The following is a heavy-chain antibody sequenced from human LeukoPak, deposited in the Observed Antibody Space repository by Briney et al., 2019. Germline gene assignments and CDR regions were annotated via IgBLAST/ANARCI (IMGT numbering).Heavy chain of an antibody. V-gene: IGHV3-30-3*01. CDR3: AREGPYYEKRVFDY. J-gene: IGHJ4*02. Sequence: GRSLRLSCAASGFTFSSYAMHWVRQAPGKGLEWVAVISYDGSNNYYADSVKGRFTISRDNSKNTLYLQMNSLRAEDTAVYYCAREGPYYEKRVFDYWGQGTLVTVSS. CDR2: ISYDGSNN. CDR1: GFTFSSYA. D-gene: IGHD3-22*01.